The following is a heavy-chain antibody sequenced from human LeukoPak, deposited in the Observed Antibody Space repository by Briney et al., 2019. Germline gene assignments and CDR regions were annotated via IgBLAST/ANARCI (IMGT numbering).Heavy chain of an antibody. Sequence: GASVKLSCRASGYTFTSYGISWVRQAPGQGLEWMGWISAYNGNTNYAQKLQGRVTMTTDTSTSTAYMELRSLRCDDTSVYSCARDFGLGSGSSAFDYWGQGTLVTVSS. CDR1: GYTFTSYG. J-gene: IGHJ4*02. CDR2: ISAYNGNT. CDR3: ARDFGLGSGSSAFDY. V-gene: IGHV1-18*01. D-gene: IGHD3-10*01.